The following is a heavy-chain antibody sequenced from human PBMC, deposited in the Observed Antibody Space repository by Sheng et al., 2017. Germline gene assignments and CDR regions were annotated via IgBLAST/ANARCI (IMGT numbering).Heavy chain of an antibody. V-gene: IGHV4-34*01. Sequence: QVQLQQWGAGLLKPSETLSLTCAVYGGSFSGYYWSWIRQPPGKGLEWIGEINHSGSTNYNPSLKSRVTISVDTSKNQFSLKLSSVTAADTAVYYCARRPGDFWSGYLPFDPWGQGTLVTVSS. CDR2: INHSGST. D-gene: IGHD3-3*01. J-gene: IGHJ5*02. CDR3: ARRPGDFWSGYLPFDP. CDR1: GGSFSGYY.